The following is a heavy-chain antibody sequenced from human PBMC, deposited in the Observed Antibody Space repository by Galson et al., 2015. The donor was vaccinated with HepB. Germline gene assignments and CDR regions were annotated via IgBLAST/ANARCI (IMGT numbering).Heavy chain of an antibody. Sequence: SLRLSCAASGFIFSSYAMNWVRQVPGKGLEWVATISGRGDTTFYADSVKGRFTISRGNSGNTLYLQMNSLRVEDTAVYFCARKFGYFDYWGQGALVTVSA. V-gene: IGHV3-23*01. CDR3: ARKFGYFDY. D-gene: IGHD3-16*01. CDR1: GFIFSSYA. CDR2: ISGRGDTT. J-gene: IGHJ4*02.